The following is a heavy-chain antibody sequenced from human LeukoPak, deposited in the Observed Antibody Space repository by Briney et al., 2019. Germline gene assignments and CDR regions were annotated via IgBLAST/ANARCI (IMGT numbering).Heavy chain of an antibody. J-gene: IGHJ4*02. V-gene: IGHV4-39*01. CDR3: ASIPREAAAGDY. Sequence: PSETLSLTCTVSGGSISSSSYYWGWIRQPPGKGLEWIGSIYYSGSTYYNPSLKSRVTISVDTSKNQFSLKLSSVTAADTAVYYCASIPREAAAGDYWGQGTLVTVSS. CDR1: GGSISSSSYY. D-gene: IGHD6-13*01. CDR2: IYYSGST.